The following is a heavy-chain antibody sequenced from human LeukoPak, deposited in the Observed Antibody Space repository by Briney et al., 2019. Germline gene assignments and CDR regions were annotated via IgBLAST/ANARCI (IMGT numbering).Heavy chain of an antibody. CDR2: ISSSSSYI. V-gene: IGHV3-21*01. CDR1: GFTFSSYS. Sequence: GGSLRLSCAASGFTFSSYSMNWVRQAPGKGLEWVSSISSSSSYIYYADSVKGRFTISRDNAKNSLYLQMNSLRAEDTAVYYCARDGGAAAGYYYYYGMDVWGQGTTVTVSS. CDR3: ARDGGAAAGYYYYYGMDV. D-gene: IGHD6-13*01. J-gene: IGHJ6*02.